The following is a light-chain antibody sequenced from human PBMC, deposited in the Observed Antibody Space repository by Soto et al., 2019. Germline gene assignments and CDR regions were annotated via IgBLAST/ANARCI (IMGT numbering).Light chain of an antibody. V-gene: IGKV1-39*01. CDR3: QQSYSTPRT. CDR2: AAS. J-gene: IGKJ1*01. Sequence: IEITKSPSSLSASVGDRVTITCRASQSVRTYLNWYQQKPGKAPKLLIYAASSLQSGVPSTFSGSGSGTDFTLTINSLQPEDFATYYCQQSYSTPRTFGQGTKVEMK. CDR1: QSVRTY.